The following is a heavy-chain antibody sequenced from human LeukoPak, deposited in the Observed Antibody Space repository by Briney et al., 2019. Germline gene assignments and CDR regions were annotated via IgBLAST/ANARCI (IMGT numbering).Heavy chain of an antibody. J-gene: IGHJ4*02. D-gene: IGHD6-13*01. V-gene: IGHV3-30-3*01. CDR1: GFTFSSYA. CDR2: ISYDGSNK. CDR3: ARRTKGIAAATDLDY. Sequence: GRSLRLSCAASGFTFSSYAMHWVRQAPGKGLEWVAVISYDGSNKYYADSVKGRFTISRDNSKNTLYLQMNSLRAEDTAVYYCARRTKGIAAATDLDYWGQGTLVTVSS.